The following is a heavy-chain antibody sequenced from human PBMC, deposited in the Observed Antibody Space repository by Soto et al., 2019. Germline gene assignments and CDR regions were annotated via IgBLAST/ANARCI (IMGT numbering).Heavy chain of an antibody. Sequence: PSETRSPTCVGSGGSFSGYCWSWIRQPPGGGLEWIGEINHSGSHNYNPSLKSRVTISVDTSKNQGSLKLSALTAADTAVYSCARLSKSFTGYYKHVFDIWGQGTKVTV. CDR1: GGSFSGYC. CDR3: ARLSKSFTGYYKHVFDI. V-gene: IGHV4-34*01. CDR2: INHSGSH. D-gene: IGHD3-9*01. J-gene: IGHJ3*02.